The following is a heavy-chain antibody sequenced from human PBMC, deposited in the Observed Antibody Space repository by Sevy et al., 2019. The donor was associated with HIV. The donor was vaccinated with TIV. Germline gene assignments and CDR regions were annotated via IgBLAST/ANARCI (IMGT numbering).Heavy chain of an antibody. Sequence: GGSLRLSCAASGFSFSNYWMSWVRQAPGKGLEWVANINRDGSEKYYVDSVKGRFTISRDNAKKSLYLQMNSLRTEDTAVYYCARDCSSTACRWGMDVWGQGTMVTVSS. CDR1: GFSFSNYW. D-gene: IGHD2-2*01. V-gene: IGHV3-7*03. CDR2: INRDGSEK. J-gene: IGHJ6*02. CDR3: ARDCSSTACRWGMDV.